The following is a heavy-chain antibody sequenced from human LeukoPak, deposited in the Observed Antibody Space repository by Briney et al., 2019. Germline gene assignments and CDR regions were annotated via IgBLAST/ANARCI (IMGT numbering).Heavy chain of an antibody. CDR3: ARHPVPAADISGWFDP. CDR1: GYSISSGYY. J-gene: IGHJ5*02. D-gene: IGHD2-2*01. CDR2: IYHSGST. Sequence: SLETLSLTCAVSGYSISSGYYWGWIRPPPGKGLEWIGSIYHSGSTYYNPSLKSRVTISVDTSKNQFSLKLSSVTAADTAVYYCARHPVPAADISGWFDPWGQGTLVTVSS. V-gene: IGHV4-38-2*01.